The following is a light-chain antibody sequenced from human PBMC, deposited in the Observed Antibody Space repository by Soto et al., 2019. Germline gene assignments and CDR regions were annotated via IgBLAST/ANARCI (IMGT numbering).Light chain of an antibody. V-gene: IGKV1-5*03. Sequence: DIQMTPSPSMLSASVGARVTITCRARQSISSWLARYQQKPGKAPTLLIYQASSLERGVPSRSTGSGSGTEFSLTIGSLQPDYLATYYCQQYNVNPWTFGQGTKVDIK. CDR2: QAS. CDR1: QSISSW. J-gene: IGKJ1*01. CDR3: QQYNVNPWT.